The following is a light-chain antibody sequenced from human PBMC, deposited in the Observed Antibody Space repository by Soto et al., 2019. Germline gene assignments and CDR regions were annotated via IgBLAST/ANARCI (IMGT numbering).Light chain of an antibody. CDR2: DVS. CDR1: SSNFGGYDY. V-gene: IGLV2-14*03. J-gene: IGLJ1*01. CDR3: SSYTPSSTPSV. Sequence: QFVLTQPASISGTPGRSIIISCTGTSSNFGGYDYVSWYQHPPGKAPKLIICDVSDRPSGVSNRFSGSKSGNTASLTISGLQAEDEGDYRCSSYTPSSTPSVFGTGTKGTAL.